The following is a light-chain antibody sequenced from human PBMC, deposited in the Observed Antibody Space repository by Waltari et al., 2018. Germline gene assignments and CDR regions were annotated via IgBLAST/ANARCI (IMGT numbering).Light chain of an antibody. CDR1: SRDVGTYNR. Sequence: QSALTQPPSVSGSPGQSVTISCTGTSRDVGTYNRCSWYQQPPGTAPRLLIYEAIHRPSGVPDRFSGSKSGDTASLTISELQPEDEADYYCSSYTTSGTLIFGGGTTLTVL. CDR3: SSYTTSGTLI. V-gene: IGLV2-18*02. J-gene: IGLJ2*01. CDR2: EAI.